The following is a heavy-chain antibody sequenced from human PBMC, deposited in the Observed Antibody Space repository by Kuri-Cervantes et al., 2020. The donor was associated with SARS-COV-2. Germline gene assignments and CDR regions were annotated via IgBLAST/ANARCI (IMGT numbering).Heavy chain of an antibody. CDR1: GFTFSSYG. CDR3: AKIFSPGDY. D-gene: IGHD3-3*01. V-gene: IGHV3-30*18. CDR2: ISYDGSNK. Sequence: GGSLRLSCAASGFTFSSYGMHWVRQAPGKGLEWVAVISYDGSNKYYAGSVKGRFTISRDKSKNTLYLQMNSLRAEDTAVYYCAKIFSPGDYWGQGTLVTVSS. J-gene: IGHJ4*02.